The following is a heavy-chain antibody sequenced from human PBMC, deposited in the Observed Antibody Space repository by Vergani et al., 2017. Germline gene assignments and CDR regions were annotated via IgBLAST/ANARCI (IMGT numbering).Heavy chain of an antibody. Sequence: EVQLVQSGAEVKKPGESLKISCKGSGYRFTSYGIGWVRQMPGKGLEWMGIIYRGNSDTRYSPSFQGQVTISADKSISTAYLQWSSLKASDTAMYYCAGVISMVRGVIYYGMDVWSQGTTVTVSS. V-gene: IGHV5-51*01. D-gene: IGHD3-10*01. CDR2: IYRGNSDT. J-gene: IGHJ6*02. CDR1: GYRFTSYG. CDR3: AGVISMVRGVIYYGMDV.